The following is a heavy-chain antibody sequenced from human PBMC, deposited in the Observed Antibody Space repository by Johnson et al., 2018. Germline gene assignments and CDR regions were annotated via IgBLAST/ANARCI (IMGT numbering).Heavy chain of an antibody. D-gene: IGHD1-26*01. V-gene: IGHV3-30*18. Sequence: VQLVESGGGVVQPGRSLRLSCAASGFTLSSYVMHWVRQAPGKGLEWVEVISYDGSNKYYADSVKGRFTISRDNSKNTLYLQMNSLRAEDTAVYYCAKGSGGGRDAFDIGGQGTMVTVSS. CDR2: ISYDGSNK. J-gene: IGHJ3*02. CDR1: GFTLSSYV. CDR3: AKGSGGGRDAFDI.